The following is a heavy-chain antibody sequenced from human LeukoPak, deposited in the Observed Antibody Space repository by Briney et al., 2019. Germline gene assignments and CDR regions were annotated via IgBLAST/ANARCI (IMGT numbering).Heavy chain of an antibody. J-gene: IGHJ6*03. Sequence: ASVKVSCKASGYTFTSYAMNWVRQAHGQGLEWMGWINTNTGNPTYAQGFPGRFVFSLDTSVSTAYLQISSLKAEDTAVYYCARETHPYYYYYYMDVWGKGTTVTVSS. CDR1: GYTFTSYA. CDR3: ARETHPYYYYYYMDV. CDR2: INTNTGNP. V-gene: IGHV7-4-1*02.